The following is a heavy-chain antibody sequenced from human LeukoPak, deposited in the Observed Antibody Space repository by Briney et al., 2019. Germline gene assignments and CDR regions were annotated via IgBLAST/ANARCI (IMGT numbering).Heavy chain of an antibody. CDR3: AKTGVAGTGWYYFDY. D-gene: IGHD6-19*01. CDR2: ISGSGGST. V-gene: IGHV3-23*01. CDR1: GFTFSSYS. Sequence: GGSLRLSCAASGFTFSSYSMSWVRQAPGKGLEWVSAISGSGGSTYYADSVKGRFTISRDNSKNTLYLQMNSLRAEDTAVYYCAKTGVAGTGWYYFDYWGQGTLVTVSS. J-gene: IGHJ4*02.